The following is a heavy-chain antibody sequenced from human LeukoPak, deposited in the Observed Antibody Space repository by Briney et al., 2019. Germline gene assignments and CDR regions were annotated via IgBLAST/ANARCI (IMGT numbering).Heavy chain of an antibody. CDR2: ISGSGGST. V-gene: IGHV3-23*01. Sequence: TGGSLRLSCAASGFTFSSYAMSWVRQAPGKGLEWVSAISGSGGSTYYADSVKGRFTISRDNSKKTPYLQMNSLRAEDTAVYYCAKVVVRGVTVYYFDYWGQGTLVTVSS. CDR3: AKVVVRGVTVYYFDY. D-gene: IGHD3-10*01. J-gene: IGHJ4*02. CDR1: GFTFSSYA.